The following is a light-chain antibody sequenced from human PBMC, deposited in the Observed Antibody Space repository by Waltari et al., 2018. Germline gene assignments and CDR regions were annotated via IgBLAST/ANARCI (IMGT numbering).Light chain of an antibody. V-gene: IGKV3-15*01. CDR1: QSVASD. CDR2: DAS. J-gene: IGKJ4*01. CDR3: QQYNNWPRT. Sequence: EIVMTQTPASLSVSPGASATLPCRASQSVASDLAWYQHKPGRAPRLLIYDASTRAPEIPARFSGSGSGTEFTLTISSLQSEDFAVYYCQQYNNWPRTFGGGAKVEFK.